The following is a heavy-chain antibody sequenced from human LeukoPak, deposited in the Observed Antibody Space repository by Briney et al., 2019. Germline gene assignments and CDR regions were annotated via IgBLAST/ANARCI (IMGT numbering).Heavy chain of an antibody. V-gene: IGHV3-15*01. CDR2: IKSKTDGWTT. CDR1: GFTFTDAW. CDR3: TTGRLDY. J-gene: IGHJ4*02. Sequence: GGSLRLSCTASGFTFTDAWMNWVRQAPGKGLEWVGRIKSKTDGWTTDYPAPVRGRFTISRNDSRDTVYLEMSSLKIEDTAVYFCTTGRLDYWGQGTLVTVSS.